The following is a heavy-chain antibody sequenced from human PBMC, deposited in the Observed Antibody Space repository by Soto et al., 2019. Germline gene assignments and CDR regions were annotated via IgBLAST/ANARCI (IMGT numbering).Heavy chain of an antibody. V-gene: IGHV3-48*01. D-gene: IGHD6-19*01. CDR1: GFTFSTYS. CDR3: ARERGSGRTFDY. J-gene: IGHJ4*02. Sequence: EVQLVESGGDLVQPGGSLRLSCAASGFTFSTYSMNWVRQAPGKGLEWVSSISSSSTIYYAASVKGRFTISRDNVQNSLYLQMHSLRAEDTAVYYCARERGSGRTFDYWGQGTLVTVSS. CDR2: ISSSSTI.